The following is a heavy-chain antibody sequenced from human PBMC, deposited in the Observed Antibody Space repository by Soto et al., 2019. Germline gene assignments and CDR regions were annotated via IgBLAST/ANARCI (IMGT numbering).Heavy chain of an antibody. J-gene: IGHJ5*02. CDR2: ISSSSSTI. Sequence: PGGSLRLSCAASGFTFSSYSMNWVRQAPGKGLEWVSYISSSSSTIYYADSVKGRFTISRDNAKNSLYLQMNSLRDKDTAVYYCAREPRYYYDSSGYLNWFDPWGQGTLVTVSS. V-gene: IGHV3-48*02. D-gene: IGHD3-22*01. CDR1: GFTFSSYS. CDR3: AREPRYYYDSSGYLNWFDP.